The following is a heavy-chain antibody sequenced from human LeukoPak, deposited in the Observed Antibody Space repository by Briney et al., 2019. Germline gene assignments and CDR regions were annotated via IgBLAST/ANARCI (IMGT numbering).Heavy chain of an antibody. D-gene: IGHD6-6*01. CDR1: GFTFSSYS. J-gene: IGHJ4*02. CDR2: ISSSSSYI. Sequence: PGGSLRLSCAASGFTFSSYSMNWVRQAPGKGLEWVSSISSSSSYIYYADSVKGRFTISRDNAKNSLYLRMNSLRAEDTAVYYCARDPPSIAARPNYFDYWGQGTLVTVSS. V-gene: IGHV3-21*01. CDR3: ARDPPSIAARPNYFDY.